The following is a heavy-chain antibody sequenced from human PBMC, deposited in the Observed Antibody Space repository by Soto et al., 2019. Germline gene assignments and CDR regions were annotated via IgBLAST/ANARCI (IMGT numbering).Heavy chain of an antibody. CDR2: INHRGST. CDR3: GRILLERRRLDS. V-gene: IGHV4-34*01. D-gene: IGHD1-1*01. Sequence: QVQLQQWGAGLLRPSETLSLTCAVYGGSFSNYYWTWVRQPPGKGLEWIGEINHRGSTSYNPSLTRRVTVSLDTSKTQFSLKPTSVTAADTAVYYCGRILLERRRLDSWGQGTLVTVSS. J-gene: IGHJ5*01. CDR1: GGSFSNYY.